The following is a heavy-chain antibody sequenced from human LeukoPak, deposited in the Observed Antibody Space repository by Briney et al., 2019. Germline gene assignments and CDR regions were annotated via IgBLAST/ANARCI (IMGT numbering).Heavy chain of an antibody. CDR2: IDWDDDK. CDR3: ARTFYSSDWYRVDDY. Sequence: TLSLTCTVSGYSISSTYYWGWIRQPPGKALEWLARIDWDDDKHYSTSLKTRLTISKDTSKNQVVLTMTKMDPVDTATYYCARTFYSSDWYRVDDYWGQGTLVTVSS. V-gene: IGHV2-70*11. J-gene: IGHJ4*02. CDR1: GYSISSTYYW. D-gene: IGHD6-19*01.